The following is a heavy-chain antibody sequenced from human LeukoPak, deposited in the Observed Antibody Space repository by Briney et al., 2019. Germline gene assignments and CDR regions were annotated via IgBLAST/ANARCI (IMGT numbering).Heavy chain of an antibody. V-gene: IGHV4-4*07. CDR2: IYTSGST. CDR3: ARDRYYGSGSLSNWFDP. D-gene: IGHD3-10*01. CDR1: GGSISSYY. Sequence: SETLSLTCTVSGGSISSYYWRWIRQPAGKGLEWIGRIYTSGSTSYNPSLKSRVTMSVDTSKNQFSLKLSSVTAADTAVYYCARDRYYGSGSLSNWFDPWGQGTLVTVSS. J-gene: IGHJ5*02.